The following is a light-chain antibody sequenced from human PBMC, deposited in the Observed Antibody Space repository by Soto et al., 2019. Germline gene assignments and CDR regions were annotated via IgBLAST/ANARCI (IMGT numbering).Light chain of an antibody. CDR1: QSVSSSS. CDR2: VAS. J-gene: IGKJ1*01. Sequence: EIVLTQSPGTLSLSPGERATLSCRASQSVSSSSLAWYQQRPGQAPKLLIYVASSRATGNPDRFSGSGSGTDFTLTISRLEPEDFAVYYCQQYGSSPVTFGQGTKVEIK. V-gene: IGKV3-20*01. CDR3: QQYGSSPVT.